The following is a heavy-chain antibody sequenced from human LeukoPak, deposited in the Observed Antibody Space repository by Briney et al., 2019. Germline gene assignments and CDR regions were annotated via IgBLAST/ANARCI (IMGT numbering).Heavy chain of an antibody. V-gene: IGHV3-48*02. CDR1: GFTLSNSN. CDR2: ISTSSSTI. J-gene: IGHJ4*02. D-gene: IGHD6-6*01. CDR3: ARPLVF. Sequence: GGSLRLSCAASGFTLSNSNMNWVRQAPGRGLEWVSFISTSSSTIHYADSVEGRFTISRDNAKNSLSLQMNNPRDEDTAVYYCARPLVFWGQGTLVTVSS.